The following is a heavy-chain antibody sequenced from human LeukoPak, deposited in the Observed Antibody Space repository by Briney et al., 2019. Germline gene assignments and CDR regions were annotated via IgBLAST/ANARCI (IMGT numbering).Heavy chain of an antibody. D-gene: IGHD2-21*02. CDR2: IHYSGAT. CDR1: GGPISYDY. J-gene: IGHJ4*02. CDR3: ATLRGASTAVFDS. Sequence: PSHTLSLPRTVSGGPISYDYWSWIRQSPGKRLEWIGYIHYSGATNDSPSLKSRVSISVDTSKNQFSLKLSSVTAADTALYYCATLRGASTAVFDSWGQGARVTVSS. V-gene: IGHV4-59*08.